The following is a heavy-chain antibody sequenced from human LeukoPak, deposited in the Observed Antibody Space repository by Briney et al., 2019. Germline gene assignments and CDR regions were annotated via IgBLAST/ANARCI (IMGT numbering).Heavy chain of an antibody. CDR2: MNPNSGNT. Sequence: GASVKVSCKASGYTFTSYDINWVRQATGQGLEWMGWMNPNSGNTGYAQKFQGRVTMTEDTSTDTAYMELSSLTSDDTAVYYCATDLAMVRGVIGGDYWGQGTLVTVSS. CDR1: GYTFTSYD. J-gene: IGHJ4*02. V-gene: IGHV1-8*01. D-gene: IGHD3-10*01. CDR3: ATDLAMVRGVIGGDY.